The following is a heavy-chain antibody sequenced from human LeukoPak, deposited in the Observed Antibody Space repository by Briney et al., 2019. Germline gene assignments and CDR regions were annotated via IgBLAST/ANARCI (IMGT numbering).Heavy chain of an antibody. V-gene: IGHV4-59*12. CDR2: IYYSGST. CDR3: ARDDLRGYCSSTSCYGKAFDI. CDR1: GGSISSYY. J-gene: IGHJ3*02. D-gene: IGHD2-2*01. Sequence: SETLSLTCTVSGGSISSYYWSWIRQPPGKGLEWIGYIYYSGSTYYNPSLKSRVTISVDTSKNQFSLKLSSVTAADTAVYYCARDDLRGYCSSTSCYGKAFDIWGQGTMVTVSS.